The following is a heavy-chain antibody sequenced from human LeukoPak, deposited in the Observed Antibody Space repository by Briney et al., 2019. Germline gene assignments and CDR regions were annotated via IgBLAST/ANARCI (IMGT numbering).Heavy chain of an antibody. CDR2: INPNSGGT. Sequence: ASVKVSCKASGYTFTGYYMHWVRQAPGQGLEWMGWINPNSGGTNYAQKFQGGVTMTRDTSISTAYMELGRLRSDDTAVYYCARVRQQLVDFDYWGQGTLVTVSS. V-gene: IGHV1-2*02. CDR1: GYTFTGYY. J-gene: IGHJ4*02. D-gene: IGHD6-13*01. CDR3: ARVRQQLVDFDY.